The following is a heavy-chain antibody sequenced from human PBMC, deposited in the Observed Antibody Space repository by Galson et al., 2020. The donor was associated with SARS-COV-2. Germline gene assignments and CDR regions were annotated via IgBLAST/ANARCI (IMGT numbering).Heavy chain of an antibody. V-gene: IGHV2-70*01. CDR3: ARMRGRGYNKKRNDYGLDV. CDR2: IDWDDDK. D-gene: IGHD1-20*01. Sequence: SGPTLLKPTQTLTLTCTFSGLSCVSWIRQPPGKALEWLAHIDWDDDKYYNTTLKTRLTISKDTSKNQVVLTMTDMDPVDTATYYCARMRGRGYNKKRNDYGLDVWGPGTTVTVSS. CDR1: GLSC. J-gene: IGHJ6*02.